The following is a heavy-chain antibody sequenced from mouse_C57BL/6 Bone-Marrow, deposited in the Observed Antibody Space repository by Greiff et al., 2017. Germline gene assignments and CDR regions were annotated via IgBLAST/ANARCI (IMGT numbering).Heavy chain of an antibody. CDR3: ARGDYSYDHLTFAY. CDR2: FNPYNDDT. D-gene: IGHD2-12*01. CDR1: GYTFTTYP. V-gene: IGHV1-47*01. J-gene: IGHJ3*01. Sequence: VQLQQSGAELVKPGASVKMSCKASGYTFTTYPIEWMKQNHGKSLEWIGNFNPYNDDTKYNEKFKGKATLTVEKSSSTVYLALSRLTSDDSAVYYCARGDYSYDHLTFAYWGQGTLVTVSA.